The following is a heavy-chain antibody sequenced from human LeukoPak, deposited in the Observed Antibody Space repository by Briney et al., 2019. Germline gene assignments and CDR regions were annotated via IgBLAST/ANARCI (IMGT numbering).Heavy chain of an antibody. V-gene: IGHV3-48*01. J-gene: IGHJ6*03. D-gene: IGHD2-2*01. Sequence: AGGSLRLSCAASGFTFSSYSMNWVRQAPGKGLEWVSYISSSSSTIYYADSVKGRFTISRDNAKNSLYLQMNSLRAEDTAVYYCARSAPRCSSTSCYETTEYYYYYYMDVWGKGTTVTVSS. CDR2: ISSSSSTI. CDR3: ARSAPRCSSTSCYETTEYYYYYYMDV. CDR1: GFTFSSYS.